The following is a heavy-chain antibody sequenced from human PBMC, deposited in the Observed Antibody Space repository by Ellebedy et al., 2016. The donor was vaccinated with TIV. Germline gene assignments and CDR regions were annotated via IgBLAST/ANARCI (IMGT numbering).Heavy chain of an antibody. J-gene: IGHJ4*02. CDR3: ASLRASSDSRDYYSDY. V-gene: IGHV3-33*01. CDR2: ILYDGSKK. D-gene: IGHD3-22*01. CDR1: GFNFRSYG. Sequence: PGGSLRLSCTASGFNFRSYGMHWVRQAPGQGLEWVAIILYDGSKKYYADTVKGRFTISRDNSKNTLWLQMKSLRAEDTAVYYCASLRASSDSRDYYSDYWGQGTLVTVSP.